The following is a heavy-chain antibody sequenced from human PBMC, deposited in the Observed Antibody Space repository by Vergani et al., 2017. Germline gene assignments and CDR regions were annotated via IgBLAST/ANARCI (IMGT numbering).Heavy chain of an antibody. Sequence: QVQLPQWGAGLLKPSETLSLTCAVYGGSFSGYYWSWIRQPPGKGLEWIGEINHSGSTNYNPSRKSRVTISVDTSKNQFSLTLSSVTAADTAVYYCARDPRPYYYYGMDVWGQGTTVTVSS. V-gene: IGHV4-34*01. CDR2: INHSGST. CDR3: ARDPRPYYYYGMDV. CDR1: GGSFSGYY. J-gene: IGHJ6*02.